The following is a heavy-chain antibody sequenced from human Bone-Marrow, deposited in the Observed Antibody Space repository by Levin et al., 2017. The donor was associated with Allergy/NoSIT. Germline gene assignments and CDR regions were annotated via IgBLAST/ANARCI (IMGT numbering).Heavy chain of an antibody. J-gene: IGHJ4*02. CDR2: INHSGST. D-gene: IGHD3-3*01. CDR3: ARGRKRFFVRAGNRFDY. V-gene: IGHV4-34*01. Sequence: SETLSLTCAVYGGSFSGYYWSWIRQPPGKGLEWIGEINHSGSTNYNPSLKSRVTISVDTSKNQFSLKLSSVTAADTAVYYCARGRKRFFVRAGNRFDYWGQGTLVTVSS. CDR1: GGSFSGYY.